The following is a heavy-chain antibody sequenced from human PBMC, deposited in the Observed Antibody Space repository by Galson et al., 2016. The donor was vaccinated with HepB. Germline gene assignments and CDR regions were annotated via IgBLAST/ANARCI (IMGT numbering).Heavy chain of an antibody. J-gene: IGHJ6*04. CDR1: GFNVGSSY. Sequence: SLRLSCAASGFNVGSSYMTWVRQAPGRGLEWVSNIYTDTTTYYADSVRGRFTISRDKAKNTLHLQMDGLRVEDTAVYYCARERRLVGMDIWGKGTRVTVSA. V-gene: IGHV3-53*01. CDR3: ARERRLVGMDI. D-gene: IGHD2-21*01. CDR2: IYTDTTT.